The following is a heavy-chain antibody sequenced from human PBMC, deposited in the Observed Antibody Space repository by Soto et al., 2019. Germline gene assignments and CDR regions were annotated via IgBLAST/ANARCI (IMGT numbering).Heavy chain of an antibody. V-gene: IGHV1-8*01. J-gene: IGHJ5*02. D-gene: IGHD3-22*01. CDR1: GYTFTSYD. CDR3: ARGDRDYYDSSGHGWFDP. Sequence: ASVKVSCKASGYTFTSYDINWVRQATGQGLEWMGWMNPNSGNTGYAQKFQGRVTMTRNTSISTAYMELSSLRSEDTAVYYCARGDRDYYDSSGHGWFDPWGQGTLVTVS. CDR2: MNPNSGNT.